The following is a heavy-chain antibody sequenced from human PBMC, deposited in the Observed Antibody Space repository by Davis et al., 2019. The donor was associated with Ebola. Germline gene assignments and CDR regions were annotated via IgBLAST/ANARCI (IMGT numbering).Heavy chain of an antibody. J-gene: IGHJ4*02. D-gene: IGHD4-11*01. V-gene: IGHV4-59*01. CDR1: GVSMSSYF. CDR2: VDYSGSP. Sequence: PSETLSLTCTVSGVSMSSYFWTWIRQPPGKGLEYIGYVDYSGSPDYNPSLKSRITISVDTSQNHFSLWLSSVTPADTAVYYCARGRSTHRYWGQGPRVTVST. CDR3: ARGRSTHRY.